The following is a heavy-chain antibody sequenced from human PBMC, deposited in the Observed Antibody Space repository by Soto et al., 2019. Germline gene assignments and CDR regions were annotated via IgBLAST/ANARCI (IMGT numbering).Heavy chain of an antibody. J-gene: IGHJ6*02. V-gene: IGHV1-18*01. D-gene: IGHD3-3*01. CDR3: ARDKGITTFGVYSMYYYGMVV. CDR1: GYTFTRSG. CDR2: INPDNGNT. Sequence: GASVKVSCKASGYTFTRSGISWVRQAPGQGLEWLGWINPDNGNTNYAQHLQGRVSLTTDTSTSTAYMDLRSLRSDDTAVYDFARDKGITTFGVYSMYYYGMVVWG.